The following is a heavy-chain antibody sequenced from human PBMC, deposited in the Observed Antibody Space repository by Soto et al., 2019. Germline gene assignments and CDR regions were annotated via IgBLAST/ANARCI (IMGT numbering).Heavy chain of an antibody. CDR3: AITSSSALWDP. Sequence: SETLSLTCTVSGGSISSSSYYWGWIRQPPGKGLEWIGSIYYSGSTYYNPSLKSRVTISVDTSKNQFSLKLSSVTAADTAVYYCAITSSSALWDPWGQGTLVTVSS. D-gene: IGHD6-6*01. V-gene: IGHV4-39*01. CDR2: IYYSGST. J-gene: IGHJ5*02. CDR1: GGSISSSSYY.